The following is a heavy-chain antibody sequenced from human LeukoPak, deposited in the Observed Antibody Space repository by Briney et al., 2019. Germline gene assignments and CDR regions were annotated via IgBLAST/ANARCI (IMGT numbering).Heavy chain of an antibody. CDR3: ARGDYYDSSGFLGY. J-gene: IGHJ4*02. CDR2: IYSGGST. V-gene: IGHV3-53*01. D-gene: IGHD3-22*01. Sequence: GGSLRLSCAASGFTVSSNYMSWVRQAPGKGLEWVSVIYSGGSTYYADSVKGRFTISRDNSKNTLYLQMNSLRAEDTAVYYCARGDYYDSSGFLGYWGQGTLVTVSS. CDR1: GFTVSSNY.